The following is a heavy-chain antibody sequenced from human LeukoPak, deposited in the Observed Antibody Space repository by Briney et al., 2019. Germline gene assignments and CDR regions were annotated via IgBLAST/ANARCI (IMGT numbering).Heavy chain of an antibody. CDR1: GYTFTSYY. CDR2: INPSGGST. Sequence: ASVKVSCKASGYTFTSYYMHWVRQAPGQGLEWMGIINPSGGSTSYAQMVQGRATMTRDTSTSTVSMELTNLRSEDTAVYYCARSYSSGLDYWGQGALVTVSS. V-gene: IGHV1-46*01. D-gene: IGHD6-25*01. J-gene: IGHJ4*02. CDR3: ARSYSSGLDY.